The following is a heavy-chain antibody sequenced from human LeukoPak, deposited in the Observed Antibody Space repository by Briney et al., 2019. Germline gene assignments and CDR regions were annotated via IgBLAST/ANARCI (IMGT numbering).Heavy chain of an antibody. Sequence: SETLSLTCAVYGGSFSGYYWSWIRQPPGKGLEWIGEINHSGSTNYNPSLKSRVTISVDTSKNQFSLKLSSVTAADTAVYYCARRLGIAVAGRIREDYYMDVWGKGTTVTVSS. V-gene: IGHV4-34*01. D-gene: IGHD6-19*01. CDR2: INHSGST. J-gene: IGHJ6*03. CDR1: GGSFSGYY. CDR3: ARRLGIAVAGRIREDYYMDV.